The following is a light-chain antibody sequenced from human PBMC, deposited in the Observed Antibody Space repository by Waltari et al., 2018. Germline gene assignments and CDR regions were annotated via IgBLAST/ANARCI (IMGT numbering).Light chain of an antibody. CDR1: GSLLHSNGYNY. V-gene: IGKV2-28*01. J-gene: IGKJ5*01. CDR3: MQARQTPLT. CDR2: LGS. Sequence: DFVMTQSPLSLRVTPGESASISCTSSGSLLHSNGYNYLDWYLQKPGQSPQLLIFLGSNRAAGVPDRFSGSGSGRDFTRKISKIEAEDVGVYYCMQARQTPLTFGQGTRLEIK.